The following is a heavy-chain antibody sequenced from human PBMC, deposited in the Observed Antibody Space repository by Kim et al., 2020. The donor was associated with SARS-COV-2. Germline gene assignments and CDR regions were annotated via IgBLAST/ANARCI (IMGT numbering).Heavy chain of an antibody. Sequence: SVKVSCKASGGTFSSYAISWVRQAPGQGLEWMGGIIPIFGTANYAQKFQGRVTITADESTSTAYMELSSLRSEDTAVYYCARDYVPALSGSGSYYYWFDPWGQGTLVTVSS. D-gene: IGHD3-10*01. CDR1: GGTFSSYA. J-gene: IGHJ5*02. CDR2: IIPIFGTA. V-gene: IGHV1-69*13. CDR3: ARDYVPALSGSGSYYYWFDP.